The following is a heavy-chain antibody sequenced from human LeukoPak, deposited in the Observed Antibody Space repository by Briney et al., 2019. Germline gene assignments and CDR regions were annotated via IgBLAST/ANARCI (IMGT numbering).Heavy chain of an antibody. V-gene: IGHV3-23*01. CDR2: ISGSGGCT. J-gene: IGHJ4*02. D-gene: IGHD2-2*01. CDR1: GFTFSSYS. Sequence: GGSLRHTFPSSGFTFSSYSMSWVRQAPAKGLQGVPAISGSGGCTYYADSVKGGLTISSDNSKNTLDLQMNSLRAEDTAVYYCPKAKGRLQLFDYWGQGNLVIVSS. CDR3: PKAKGRLQLFDY.